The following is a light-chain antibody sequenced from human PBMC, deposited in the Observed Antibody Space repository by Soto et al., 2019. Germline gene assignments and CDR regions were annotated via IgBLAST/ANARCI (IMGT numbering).Light chain of an antibody. CDR3: QQYNSYWT. CDR2: KAS. J-gene: IGKJ1*01. CDR1: QSISSW. V-gene: IGKV1-5*03. Sequence: DIQMTQSPSTLSASVGDRVTITCRASQSISSWLAWYQQKPGKAPKLLIYKASSLEGGVPSRFSSSGSGTEFTLTISSLQPDDFATYYCQQYNSYWTFGQGTKVEIK.